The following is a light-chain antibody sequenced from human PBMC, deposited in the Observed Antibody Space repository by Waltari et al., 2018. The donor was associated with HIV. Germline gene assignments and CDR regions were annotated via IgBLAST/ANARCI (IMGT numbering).Light chain of an antibody. J-gene: IGLJ3*02. CDR2: EFS. V-gene: IGLV2-8*01. CDR1: SSDVGGYNY. Sequence: QSALTQPPSASGSPGQSVTISCPGTSSDVGGYNYVSWYQQHQGKAPKLMIYEFSKRPSGVPDRFSGSKSGSTASLTVSGLQAEDEADYYCSSYAGSNNRWVFGGGTKLTVL. CDR3: SSYAGSNNRWV.